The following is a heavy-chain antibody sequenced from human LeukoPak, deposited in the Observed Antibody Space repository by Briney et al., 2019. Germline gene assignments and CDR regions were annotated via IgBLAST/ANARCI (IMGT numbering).Heavy chain of an antibody. CDR3: AGDYDFWSGSVNYYYYYGMDV. Sequence: GGSLRLSCAASGFTFSSYAMHWVRQAPGKGLEWVAVISYDGSNKYYADSVKGRFTISRDNSKNTLYLQMNSLRVEDAAVYYCAGDYDFWSGSVNYYYYYGMDVWGQGTTVTVSS. J-gene: IGHJ6*02. D-gene: IGHD3-3*01. V-gene: IGHV3-30-3*01. CDR2: ISYDGSNK. CDR1: GFTFSSYA.